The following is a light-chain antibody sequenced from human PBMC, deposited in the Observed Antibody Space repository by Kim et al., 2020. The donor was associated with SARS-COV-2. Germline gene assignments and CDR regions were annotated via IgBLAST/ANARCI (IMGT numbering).Light chain of an antibody. CDR2: QDS. CDR1: KLGDKY. Sequence: VSPGQTASITCSGDKLGDKYACWYQQKPGQSPVLVIYQDSKRPSGIPERFSGANSGNTATLIISGTQAMDEADYYCQAWDSSTEVFGTGTKVTVL. CDR3: QAWDSSTEV. V-gene: IGLV3-1*01. J-gene: IGLJ1*01.